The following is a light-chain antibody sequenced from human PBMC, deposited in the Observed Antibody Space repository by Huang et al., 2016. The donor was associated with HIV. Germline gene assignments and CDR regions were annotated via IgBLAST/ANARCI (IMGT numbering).Light chain of an antibody. V-gene: IGKV3-20*01. CDR3: QQYGSSPA. J-gene: IGKJ1*01. CDR2: GAS. Sequence: EIVLTQSPGTLSVSLGERATLSCRASERVSSSHLAWYQQKPGQAPRLLIYGASSMATGIPDRFSGSGSGTDFTLAISRLEPEDSAMYYCQQYGSSPAFGQGTKVEIK. CDR1: ERVSSSH.